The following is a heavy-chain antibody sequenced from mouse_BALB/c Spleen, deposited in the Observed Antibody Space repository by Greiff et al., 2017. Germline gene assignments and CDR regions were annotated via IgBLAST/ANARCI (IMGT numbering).Heavy chain of an antibody. D-gene: IGHD2-1*01. Sequence: EVQLQQSGAELVKPGASVKLSCTASGFNIKDTYMHWVKQRPEQGLEWIGRIDPANGNTKYDPKFQGKATITADTSSNTAYLQLSSLTSEDTAVYYCARNYPYWYFDVWGAGTTVTVSS. V-gene: IGHV14-3*02. CDR2: IDPANGNT. CDR1: GFNIKDTY. J-gene: IGHJ1*01. CDR3: ARNYPYWYFDV.